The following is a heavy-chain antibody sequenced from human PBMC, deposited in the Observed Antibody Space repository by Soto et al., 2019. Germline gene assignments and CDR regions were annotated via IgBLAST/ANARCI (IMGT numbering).Heavy chain of an antibody. V-gene: IGHV3-30*18. CDR3: TKDDGYNDSTYYHYFGMDV. CDR2: ISYDGSTE. D-gene: IGHD5-12*01. Sequence: QAQLVESGGGVVQPGRSLRLSCAASGFTFSGYYMHWVRQAPGKGLEWVAVISYDGSTEYYADSVKGRFTISRDNSANRPFLQMNNLRPEDTGVYYCTKDDGYNDSTYYHYFGMDVWGQGTTVTVSS. CDR1: GFTFSGYY. J-gene: IGHJ6*02.